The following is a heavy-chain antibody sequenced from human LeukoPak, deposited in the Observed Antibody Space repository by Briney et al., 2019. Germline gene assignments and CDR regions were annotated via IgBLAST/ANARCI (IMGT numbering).Heavy chain of an antibody. CDR1: GFTFSSYW. Sequence: GGSLRLSCAASGFTFSSYWMHWVRQAPGKGLEWVSAISGSDDATYYADSVKGRFTISRDNSKNTVYVQMNSLRAEDTAIYYCAKEVGATTLYWGQGTLVTVSS. D-gene: IGHD1-26*01. J-gene: IGHJ4*02. V-gene: IGHV3-23*01. CDR2: ISGSDDAT. CDR3: AKEVGATTLY.